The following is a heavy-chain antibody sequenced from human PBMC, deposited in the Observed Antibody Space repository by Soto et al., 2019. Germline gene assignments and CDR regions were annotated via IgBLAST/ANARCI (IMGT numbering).Heavy chain of an antibody. J-gene: IGHJ4*02. CDR1: GATFSSYA. CDR3: VRVVAIPGYPDN. D-gene: IGHD5-12*01. CDR2: IVPTVDTS. V-gene: IGHV1-69*14. Sequence: QVQLVQSGAEVRQPASSVKVSCKTSGATFSSYAITWVRQAPGQGLECMGGIVPTVDTSTYAQKFQGRATITADKFTNTVYMELSSLRSDDTAVYYCVRVVAIPGYPDNWGQGTLVTVSS.